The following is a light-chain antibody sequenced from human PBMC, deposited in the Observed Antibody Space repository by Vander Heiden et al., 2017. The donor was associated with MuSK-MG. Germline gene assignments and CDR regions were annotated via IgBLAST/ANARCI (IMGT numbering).Light chain of an antibody. CDR2: ASS. V-gene: IGKV1-39*01. CDR1: QSIDNY. J-gene: IGKJ1*01. Sequence: VQMTQSPSSLPASVGDRVTITCRASQSIDNYLNWFQQKVGEAPRLLIYASSTLQSGVPSRFSGSGSGTDFTLTISSLQPEDFATYYCQQRYSTPRTFGQGTKVEVK. CDR3: QQRYSTPRT.